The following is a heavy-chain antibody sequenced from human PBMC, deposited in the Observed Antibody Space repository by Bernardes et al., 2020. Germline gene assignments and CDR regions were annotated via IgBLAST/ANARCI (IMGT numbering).Heavy chain of an antibody. V-gene: IGHV3-21*01. D-gene: IGHD3-16*01. Sequence: GGSLRLSCAASGFTFSDHSMNWVRQAPGKGLEWVSFISSSSYYIDYGDSVKGRFTISRDNAKNSLYLQMNSLRPEDTAVNYCVEGASAPGYWGQGTLVTVSS. CDR1: GFTFSDHS. CDR3: VEGASAPGY. J-gene: IGHJ4*02. CDR2: ISSSSYYI.